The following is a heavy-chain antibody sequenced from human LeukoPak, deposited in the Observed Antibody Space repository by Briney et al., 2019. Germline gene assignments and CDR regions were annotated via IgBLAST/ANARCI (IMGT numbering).Heavy chain of an antibody. CDR1: GFSFSNHA. CDR2: ISGSGGST. J-gene: IGHJ3*02. Sequence: GGSLRLSCAASGFSFSNHAMSWVRQAPGKGLEWVSAISGSGGSTYYADSVKGRFTISRDNSKNTLYLQMNSLRAEDTAVYYCAKTLEHYYDSSGYYLDAFDIWGQGTMVTVSS. CDR3: AKTLEHYYDSSGYYLDAFDI. D-gene: IGHD3-22*01. V-gene: IGHV3-23*01.